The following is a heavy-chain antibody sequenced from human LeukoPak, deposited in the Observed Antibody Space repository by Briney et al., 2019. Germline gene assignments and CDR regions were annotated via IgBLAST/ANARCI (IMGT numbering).Heavy chain of an antibody. V-gene: IGHV4-61*02. D-gene: IGHD6-13*01. CDR2: IYTSGST. CDR3: ARGLSQQQLADENYYYYYMDV. Sequence: PSETLSLTCTVSGGSISSGSYYWSWIRQPAGKGLEWIGRIYTSGSTNYNPSLKSRVTISVDTSKNQFSLKLSSVTAADTAVYCCARGLSQQQLADENYYYYYMDVWGKGTTVTVSS. CDR1: GGSISSGSYY. J-gene: IGHJ6*03.